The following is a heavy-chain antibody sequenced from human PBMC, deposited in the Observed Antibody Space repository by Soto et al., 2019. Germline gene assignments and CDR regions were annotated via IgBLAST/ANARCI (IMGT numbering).Heavy chain of an antibody. Sequence: QVQLVQSGAEMKQPGASVTVSCRASGDTFTGYYMHWVRQAPGQGLEWMGWINPNSGVTKYAQKFQGWVTMTRDTSIRTVYMELSRLRSDDTAVYYCARESAVATATLDYYYFYMDVWGTGTTVTVSS. CDR3: ARESAVATATLDYYYFYMDV. D-gene: IGHD5-12*01. CDR2: INPNSGVT. CDR1: GDTFTGYY. V-gene: IGHV1-2*04. J-gene: IGHJ6*03.